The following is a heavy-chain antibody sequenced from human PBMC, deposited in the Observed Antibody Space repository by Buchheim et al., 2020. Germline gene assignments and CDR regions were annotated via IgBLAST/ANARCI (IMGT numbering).Heavy chain of an antibody. Sequence: EVQLLESGGGLVQPGGSLRLSCAASGFTFSSYAMSWVRQAPGKGLEWVSAISGSGGSTYYADSVKGRFTISRDNSKNTLYLQMNSLRAEETAVYYCAKDLGLAYCGGDCYTHDAFDIWGQGT. CDR1: GFTFSSYA. CDR2: ISGSGGST. V-gene: IGHV3-23*01. CDR3: AKDLGLAYCGGDCYTHDAFDI. D-gene: IGHD2-21*02. J-gene: IGHJ3*02.